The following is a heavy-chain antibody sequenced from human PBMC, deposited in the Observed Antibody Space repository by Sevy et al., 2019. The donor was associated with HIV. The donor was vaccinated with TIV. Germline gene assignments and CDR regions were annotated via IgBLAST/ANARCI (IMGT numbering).Heavy chain of an antibody. CDR1: GFTFSSYS. V-gene: IGHV3-21*01. CDR3: ARVMLSYYDILTGYYIHDAFDI. D-gene: IGHD3-9*01. J-gene: IGHJ3*02. CDR2: ISSSSYI. Sequence: GGSLRLSCAASGFTFSSYSMNWVRQAPGKGLEWVSSISSSSYIYYADSVKGRFTISRDNAKNSLYLQMNSLRAEDTAVYYCARVMLSYYDILTGYYIHDAFDIWGQGTMVTVSS.